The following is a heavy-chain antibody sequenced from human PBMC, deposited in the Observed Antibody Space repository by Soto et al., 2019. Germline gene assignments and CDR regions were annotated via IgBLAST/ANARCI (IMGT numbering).Heavy chain of an antibody. V-gene: IGHV4-31*11. D-gene: IGHD3-16*01. CDR2: IYYSGST. J-gene: IGHJ5*02. CDR3: ARVGGINWFDP. Sequence: SETLSLTCAVSGGSISSGGYSWSWIRQPPGKGLECIGYIYYSGSTYYNPSLKSRVTISVDTSKNQFSLKLSSVTAADTAVYYCARVGGINWFDPWGQGTLVTVSS. CDR1: GGSISSGGYS.